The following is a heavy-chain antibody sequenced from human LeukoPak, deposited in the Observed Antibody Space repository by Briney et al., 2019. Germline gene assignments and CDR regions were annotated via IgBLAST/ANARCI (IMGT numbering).Heavy chain of an antibody. Sequence: PGGSLRLSCSASGFTFSSYAMHWVRQAPGKGLEYVSAISSKGGSTYYADSVKGRFTISRDNSKNTLYLQMSSLRAEDTAVYYCVKAPSSIAAAGRFDYWGQGTLVTVSS. CDR2: ISSKGGST. CDR3: VKAPSSIAAAGRFDY. V-gene: IGHV3-64D*06. D-gene: IGHD6-13*01. J-gene: IGHJ4*02. CDR1: GFTFSSYA.